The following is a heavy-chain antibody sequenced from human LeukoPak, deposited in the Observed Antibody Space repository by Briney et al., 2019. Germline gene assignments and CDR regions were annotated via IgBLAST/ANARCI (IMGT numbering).Heavy chain of an antibody. V-gene: IGHV3-9*01. D-gene: IGHD3-10*01. CDR1: GFTFDDYA. CDR3: AKDIPNWGFDGSGTY. CDR2: ISWNSGSI. Sequence: GGSLRLSCAASGFTFDDYAMHWVRQAPGKGLEWVSGISWNSGSIGYADSVKGRFTISRDNAKNSLYLQMNSLRAEDTALYYCAKDIPNWGFDGSGTYWGQGTLVTVSS. J-gene: IGHJ4*02.